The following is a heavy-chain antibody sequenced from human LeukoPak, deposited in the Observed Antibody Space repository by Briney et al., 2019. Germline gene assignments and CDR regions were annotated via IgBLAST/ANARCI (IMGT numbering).Heavy chain of an antibody. V-gene: IGHV1-46*01. D-gene: IGHD1-26*01. J-gene: IGHJ6*03. Sequence: GASVKVSCKASGYTFTTYYIHWVRQAPGQGLEWMGMINPSDGATTYAQKFQGRGTMTRDMSTTTVYMEVRTLRSEDTAVYCCAREQRGGLSGTLGGLFASYHTYYYMDVWGRGTTVTVSS. CDR2: INPSDGAT. CDR1: GYTFTTYY. CDR3: AREQRGGLSGTLGGLFASYHTYYYMDV.